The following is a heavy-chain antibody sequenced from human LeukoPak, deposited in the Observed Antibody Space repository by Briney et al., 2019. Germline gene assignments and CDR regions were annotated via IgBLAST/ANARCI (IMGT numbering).Heavy chain of an antibody. CDR1: GGTFSSYA. CDR3: ARDGYNWGFDY. D-gene: IGHD5-24*01. CDR2: IIPIFGTA. V-gene: IGHV1-69*05. Sequence: SVKVSCKASGGTFSSYAITWVRQAPGQGLEWMGGIIPIFGTANYAQKFKGRVTITTDESTSTAYMELSSLRSDDTAVYYCARDGYNWGFDYWGQETLVTVSS. J-gene: IGHJ4*02.